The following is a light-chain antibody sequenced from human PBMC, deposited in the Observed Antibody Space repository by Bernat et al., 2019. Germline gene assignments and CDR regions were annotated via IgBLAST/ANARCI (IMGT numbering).Light chain of an antibody. J-gene: IGKJ2*01. CDR3: QPYSRSPFT. Sequence: VLTQSPGTLSLSPGETATLSCRAAQTVSKTYLAWYRQKPGRAPRVLIYGGSVRATGIPDRFSAGASGTDFTLTISGLEPEDFGVYYCQPYSRSPFTFGQGTNLQIK. CDR1: QTVSKTY. CDR2: GGS. V-gene: IGKV3-20*01.